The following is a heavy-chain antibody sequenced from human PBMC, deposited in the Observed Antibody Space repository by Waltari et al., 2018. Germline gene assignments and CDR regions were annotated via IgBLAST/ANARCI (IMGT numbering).Heavy chain of an antibody. D-gene: IGHD2-8*01. Sequence: VQLVDSGGGLVKPGGSLSLSCAASGFTFSRSWMSWVRQAPGKGLEWIGRIKSETEGGTTDYAAPVKGRFTISRDDSKNTLYLQLNSLKTEDTAVYYCTTGGVKGPHDAFDIWGQGAMVTVSS. CDR2: IKSETEGGTT. CDR1: GFTFSRSW. CDR3: TTGGVKGPHDAFDI. J-gene: IGHJ3*02. V-gene: IGHV3-15*01.